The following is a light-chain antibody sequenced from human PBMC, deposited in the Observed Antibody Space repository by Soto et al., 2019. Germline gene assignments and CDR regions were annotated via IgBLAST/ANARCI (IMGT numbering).Light chain of an antibody. CDR1: QSVSSSY. J-gene: IGKJ2*01. CDR3: RLYDNSLYT. V-gene: IGKV3-20*01. Sequence: EIVLTQSPGTLSLSPGERATLSCRASQSVSSSYLAWYQQKPGQAPRLLIYGASTRATGIPDRFSGSGSGTDFTLIISSLEPEDFAVYYCRLYDNSLYTFGQGTNLDIK. CDR2: GAS.